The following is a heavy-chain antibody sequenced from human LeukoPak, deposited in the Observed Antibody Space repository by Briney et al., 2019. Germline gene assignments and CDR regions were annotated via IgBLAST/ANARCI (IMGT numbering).Heavy chain of an antibody. Sequence: GSLRLSCGASGFTFSSYAMSWVRQPPGKGLEWIGEIYHSGSTNYNPSLKSRVTISVDKSKNQFSLKLSSVTAADTAVYYCARSGISWFGDRQLDYWGQGALVTVSS. V-gene: IGHV4-4*02. CDR1: GFTFSSYAM. D-gene: IGHD3-10*01. J-gene: IGHJ4*02. CDR2: IYHSGST. CDR3: ARSGISWFGDRQLDY.